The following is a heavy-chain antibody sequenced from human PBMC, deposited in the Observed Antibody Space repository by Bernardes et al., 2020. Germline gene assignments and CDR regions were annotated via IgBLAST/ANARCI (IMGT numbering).Heavy chain of an antibody. CDR1: KFTVSNNY. CDR3: ATAPHYYYGLDV. J-gene: IGHJ6*02. Sequence: GGSLRLSCEASKFTVSNNYMSWVRQAPGKGLEWVSLLYSGGTTYYADSVKGRFTVSRDSSKNTLFLQMSDLRAEDTAIYYCATAPHYYYGLDVWGQGTAVTVSS. V-gene: IGHV3-53*01. CDR2: LYSGGTT.